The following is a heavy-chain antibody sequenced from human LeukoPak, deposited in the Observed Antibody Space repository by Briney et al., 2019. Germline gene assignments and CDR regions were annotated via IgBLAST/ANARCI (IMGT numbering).Heavy chain of an antibody. J-gene: IGHJ5*02. V-gene: IGHV1-2*02. CDR2: INPNSGGT. CDR1: GYTFTGYY. Sequence: ASVKVSCKASGYTFTGYYMHWVRQAPGQGLEWMGWINPNSGGTNYAQKFQGRVTMTRDTSISTAYMELSRLRSDDTAVYYCARVGGYGRRDWFDPWGQGTLVTVSS. D-gene: IGHD5-18*01. CDR3: ARVGGYGRRDWFDP.